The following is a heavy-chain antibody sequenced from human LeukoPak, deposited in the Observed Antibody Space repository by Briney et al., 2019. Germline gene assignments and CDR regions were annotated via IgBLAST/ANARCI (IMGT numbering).Heavy chain of an antibody. J-gene: IGHJ4*02. CDR3: ATESGTYSGTCFDY. D-gene: IGHD1-26*01. CDR1: GFTFSSYN. Sequence: PGGSLRLSCAASGFTFSSYNMNWVRQAPGKGLEWVSYISSSSNTIYYADSVKGRFTISRDNAKNSLYLQMNNLRAEDTAVYYCATESGTYSGTCFDYWGQGNLVTVSS. CDR2: ISSSSNTI. V-gene: IGHV3-48*01.